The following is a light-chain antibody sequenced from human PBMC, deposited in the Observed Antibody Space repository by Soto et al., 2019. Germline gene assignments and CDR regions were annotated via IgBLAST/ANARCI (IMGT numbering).Light chain of an antibody. CDR3: QQYNSYSPT. Sequence: DIQMTQSPSTLCASVGDRVTITCRASQSISTWLAWYQQEPGKAPKLLIHKASSLQSGVPSRFSGSGSGTDFTLTISSLHPDDFATYYCQQYNSYSPTFGQRTKVDI. CDR1: QSISTW. J-gene: IGKJ1*01. CDR2: KAS. V-gene: IGKV1-5*03.